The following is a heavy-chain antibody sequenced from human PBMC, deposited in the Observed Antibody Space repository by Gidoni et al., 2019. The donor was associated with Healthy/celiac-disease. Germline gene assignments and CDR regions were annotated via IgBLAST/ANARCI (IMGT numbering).Heavy chain of an antibody. V-gene: IGHV3-23*01. Sequence: EVQLLESGGGWVQPGGSLRLSCAASGFTFSSYAMSWVRQAPGKGLEWVSAISGSGGSTYYADSVKGRFTISRDNSKNTLYLQRNSLRAEDTAVYYCANVRRYPVDYWGQGTLVTVSS. J-gene: IGHJ4*02. D-gene: IGHD1-1*01. CDR1: GFTFSSYA. CDR3: ANVRRYPVDY. CDR2: ISGSGGST.